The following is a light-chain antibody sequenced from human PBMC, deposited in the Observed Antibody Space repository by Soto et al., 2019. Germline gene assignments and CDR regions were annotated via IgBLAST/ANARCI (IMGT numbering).Light chain of an antibody. V-gene: IGKV3-15*01. CDR3: QQYNNWPLT. Sequence: EIVMTQSPATLSVSPGERATLSCRASQSVSSNFACYQQTPGQAPRLLIYGASTRATGIPARFSGSGSGTEFTLTISRLQSEDFAVYYCQQYNNWPLTFGGGTKVDIK. J-gene: IGKJ4*01. CDR2: GAS. CDR1: QSVSSN.